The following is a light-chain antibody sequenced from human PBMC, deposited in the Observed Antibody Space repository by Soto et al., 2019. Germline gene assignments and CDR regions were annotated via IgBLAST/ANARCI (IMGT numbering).Light chain of an antibody. CDR1: QSVSSY. V-gene: IGKV3-11*01. J-gene: IGKJ1*01. Sequence: EIVLTQSPATLSLSPGERATLSCRASQSVSSYLAWYQQKPGQAPRLLIYDASNRATGIPARFSGRGSGTDFTLTIGRLEPEDFAVYYCQHYGASPAWTFGQGTKVDIK. CDR3: QHYGASPAWT. CDR2: DAS.